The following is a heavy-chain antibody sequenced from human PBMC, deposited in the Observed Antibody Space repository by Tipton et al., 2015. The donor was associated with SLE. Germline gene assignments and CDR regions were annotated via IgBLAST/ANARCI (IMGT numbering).Heavy chain of an antibody. D-gene: IGHD3-16*01. Sequence: SLRLSCTASGFTFSNKYWLSWVRQAPGKGLECVATIDPHGSEKSYVDSVRGRFTISRDNARESVHLQMNSLRAEDTAVYYCLGAPTDHWGQGTLVTVS. CDR2: IDPHGSEK. CDR1: GFTFSNKYW. V-gene: IGHV3-7*03. J-gene: IGHJ4*02. CDR3: LGAPTDH.